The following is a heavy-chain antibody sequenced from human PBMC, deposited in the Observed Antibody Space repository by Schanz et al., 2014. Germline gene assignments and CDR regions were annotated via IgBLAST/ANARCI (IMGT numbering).Heavy chain of an antibody. J-gene: IGHJ4*02. CDR2: INPSGGST. Sequence: QVQLVQSGAEVKKPGASAKVSCKASGYTFTSYGISWVRQAPGQGLEWMGIINPSGGSTRYGQKFQGRITVTTDTSTSTAYMDLRSLRSDDTAVYYCARAFGGYDPAGALDYWGQGTLVTVSS. D-gene: IGHD5-12*01. CDR1: GYTFTSYG. V-gene: IGHV1-46*01. CDR3: ARAFGGYDPAGALDY.